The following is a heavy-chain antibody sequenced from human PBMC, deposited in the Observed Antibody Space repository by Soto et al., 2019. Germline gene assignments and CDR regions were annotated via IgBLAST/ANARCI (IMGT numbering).Heavy chain of an antibody. Sequence: QVQLVQSGAEVKKPGASVKVSCKASGYTFTSYDINWVRQATGQGLEWMGWMNPNSGNTGYAQKFQGRVTMTRNTSISTAYMEMSSRRYEDTAVYYCARGDSGSSRYYYGMDVWGQGTTVTVSS. CDR2: MNPNSGNT. CDR1: GYTFTSYD. D-gene: IGHD3-10*01. J-gene: IGHJ6*02. V-gene: IGHV1-8*01. CDR3: ARGDSGSSRYYYGMDV.